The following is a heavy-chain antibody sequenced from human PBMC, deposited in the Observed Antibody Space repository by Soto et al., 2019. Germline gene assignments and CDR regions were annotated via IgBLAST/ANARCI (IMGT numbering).Heavy chain of an antibody. Sequence: SGPTLINPTAPLTLTCSVSGFSLTNGRMGVSWIRQPPGKALEWLAHFFSDAERSYSTSMQSRLNMYKDSSGSQVVLTMTNMAPEDTATYFCARMDGDYNYYGLDVWGHGIAVTVSS. D-gene: IGHD4-17*01. CDR2: FFSDAER. CDR1: GFSLTNGRMG. CDR3: ARMDGDYNYYGLDV. J-gene: IGHJ6*02. V-gene: IGHV2-26*01.